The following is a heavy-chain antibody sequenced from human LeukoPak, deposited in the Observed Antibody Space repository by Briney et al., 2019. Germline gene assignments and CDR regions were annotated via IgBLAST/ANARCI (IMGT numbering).Heavy chain of an antibody. J-gene: IGHJ4*02. D-gene: IGHD2-21*02. CDR2: ISAYNGNS. CDR1: GYTFTSYG. V-gene: IGHV1-18*01. CDR3: ARENCGGDCYSSPFDY. Sequence: ASVKVSCKASGYTFTSYGISWVRQAPGQGLEWMGWISAYNGNSNYAQKLQGRVTMTTDTSTSTAYMELRSLRSDDTAVYYCARENCGGDCYSSPFDYWGQGTLVTASS.